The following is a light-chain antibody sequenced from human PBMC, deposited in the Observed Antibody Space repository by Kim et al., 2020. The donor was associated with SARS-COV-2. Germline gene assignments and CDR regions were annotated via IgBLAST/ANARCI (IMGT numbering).Light chain of an antibody. CDR2: DAS. Sequence: LSQGQRHTLSCRASQSISGYLAWYQQKLGQPPRLLISDASNRATGIPARFSGSGSETDFTLTISTLEPEDFAIYYCQQRASWPVTFGQGTKVDIK. CDR1: QSISGY. J-gene: IGKJ1*01. V-gene: IGKV3-11*01. CDR3: QQRASWPVT.